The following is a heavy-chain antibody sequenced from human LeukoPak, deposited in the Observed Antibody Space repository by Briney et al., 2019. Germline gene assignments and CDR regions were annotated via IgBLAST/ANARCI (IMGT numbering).Heavy chain of an antibody. CDR1: RYTFTDYY. Sequence: GASVKVSCKVSRYTFTDYYMHWVQQAPGKGLEWMGLVDPEDGETIYAEKFQGRVTITADTSADTACMELSSLRSEDTAVYYCATGGYSGYDFGENWFDPWGQGTLVTVSS. CDR3: ATGGYSGYDFGENWFDP. CDR2: VDPEDGET. V-gene: IGHV1-69-2*01. D-gene: IGHD5-12*01. J-gene: IGHJ5*02.